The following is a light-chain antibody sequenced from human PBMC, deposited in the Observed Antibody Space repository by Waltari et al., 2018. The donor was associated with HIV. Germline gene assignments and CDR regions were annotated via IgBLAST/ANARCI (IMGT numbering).Light chain of an antibody. CDR3: QQFNTLPWT. Sequence: DIQMTQSPYLSASVGDTVTISCRASQSINNNWLAWYQQKPGTAPKLLIYEASTLQTGVPSRFSGGGSGREFTLTISSLQTDDFASYYCQQFNTLPWTFGQGTKVEVK. J-gene: IGKJ1*01. CDR1: QSINNNW. V-gene: IGKV1-5*03. CDR2: EAS.